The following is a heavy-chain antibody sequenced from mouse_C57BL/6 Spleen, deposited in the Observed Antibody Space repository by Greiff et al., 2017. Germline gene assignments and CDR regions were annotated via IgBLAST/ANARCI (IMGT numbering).Heavy chain of an antibody. CDR2: IDPEDGDT. CDR1: GFNIKDYY. J-gene: IGHJ2*01. D-gene: IGHD1-1*01. Sequence: VQLQQSGAELVGPGASVKLSCTASGFNIKDYYMHWVKQRPEQGLEWIGRIDPEDGDTEYAPKFQGKATMTADTSSNTAYLQLSSLTSEDTAVYYCTTPYYYGSSYRGDYWGQGTTLTVSS. V-gene: IGHV14-1*01. CDR3: TTPYYYGSSYRGDY.